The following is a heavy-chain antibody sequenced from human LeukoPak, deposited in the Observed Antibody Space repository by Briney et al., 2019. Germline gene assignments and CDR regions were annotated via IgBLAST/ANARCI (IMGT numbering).Heavy chain of an antibody. CDR2: IFYSGST. J-gene: IGHJ3*02. V-gene: IGHV4-39*01. CDR3: ARHGGDYGDYADAFDI. CDR1: GGSISTSNYY. D-gene: IGHD4-17*01. Sequence: SETLSLTCTVSGGSISTSNYYWGWIRQPPGKGLEWIGNIFYSGSTYYGPSLKSRLTISLDTSRNQFSLKLNSVTAADTAVYYCARHGGDYGDYADAFDIWGQGTMVTVSS.